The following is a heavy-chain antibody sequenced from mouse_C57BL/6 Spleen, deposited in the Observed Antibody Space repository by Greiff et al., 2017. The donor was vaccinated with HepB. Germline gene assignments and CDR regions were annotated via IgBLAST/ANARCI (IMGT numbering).Heavy chain of an antibody. V-gene: IGHV5-9-1*02. CDR1: GFTFSSYA. CDR2: ISSGGDYI. CDR3: TRDRGYYAMDY. J-gene: IGHJ4*01. Sequence: EVNVVESGEGLVKPGGSLKLSCAASGFTFSSYAMSWVRQTPEKRLEWVAYISSGGDYIYYADTVKGRFTISRDNARNTLYLQMSNLKSEDTAMYYCTRDRGYYAMDYWGQGTSVTVSS.